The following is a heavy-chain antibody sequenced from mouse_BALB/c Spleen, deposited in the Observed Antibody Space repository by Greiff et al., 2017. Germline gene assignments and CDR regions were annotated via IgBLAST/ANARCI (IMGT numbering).Heavy chain of an antibody. D-gene: IGHD4-1*01. CDR1: GYTFTDYE. V-gene: IGHV1-15*01. CDR3: TRGLTGVFAY. Sequence: VQRVESGAELVRPGASVTLSCKASGYTFTDYEMHWVKQTPVHGLEWIGAIDPETGGTAYNQKFKGKATLTADKSSSTAYMELRSLTSEDSAVYYCTRGLTGVFAYWGQGTLVTVSA. CDR2: IDPETGGT. J-gene: IGHJ3*01.